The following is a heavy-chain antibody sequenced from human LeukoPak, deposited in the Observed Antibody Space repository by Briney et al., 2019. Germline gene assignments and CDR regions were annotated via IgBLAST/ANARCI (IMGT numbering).Heavy chain of an antibody. CDR3: ARDRTPAGTMVRGVTLLKPNWFDP. CDR2: ISYDGSNK. J-gene: IGHJ5*02. Sequence: GGSLRLSCAASGFTFSSYAMHWVCQAPGKGLEWVAVISYDGSNKYYADSVKGRFTISRDNSKNTLYLQMNSLRAEDTAVYYCARDRTPAGTMVRGVTLLKPNWFDPWGQGTLVTVSS. CDR1: GFTFSSYA. V-gene: IGHV3-30*04. D-gene: IGHD3-10*01.